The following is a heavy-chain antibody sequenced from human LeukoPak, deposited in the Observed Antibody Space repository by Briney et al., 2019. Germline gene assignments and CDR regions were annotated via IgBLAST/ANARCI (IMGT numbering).Heavy chain of an antibody. CDR3: ARVCRGWYNFYYYYMDV. V-gene: IGHV4-39*07. Sequence: PSETLSLTCIISGGSISSTTYYWGWIRQPPGKGLEWIGSIYHSGSTYYNPSLKSRVTMSLDLSKTQFSLKLTSVTAADTAVYYCARVCRGWYNFYYYYMDVWGKGTTVTVSS. D-gene: IGHD6-19*01. J-gene: IGHJ6*03. CDR1: GGSISSTTYY. CDR2: IYHSGST.